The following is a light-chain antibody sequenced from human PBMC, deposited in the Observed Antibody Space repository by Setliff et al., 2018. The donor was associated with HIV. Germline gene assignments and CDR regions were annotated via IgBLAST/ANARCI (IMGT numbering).Light chain of an antibody. V-gene: IGLV2-23*02. J-gene: IGLJ1*01. Sequence: QSVLTQPASVSGSPGQAITISCSGTSSDVGAYNCVSWYQQHPGKAPKVMIYDVNKWPSGVSNRFSGSKSGNTASLTISGLQAEDEADYYCCSYVNSGIYVFGTGTKVTVL. CDR3: CSYVNSGIYV. CDR2: DVN. CDR1: SSDVGAYNC.